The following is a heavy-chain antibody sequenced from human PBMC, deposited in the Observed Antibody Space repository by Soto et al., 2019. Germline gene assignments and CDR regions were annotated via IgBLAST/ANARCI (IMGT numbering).Heavy chain of an antibody. CDR1: GYSFTSYW. D-gene: IGHD3-22*01. V-gene: IGHV5-51*01. Sequence: LGEALKISCKGSGYSFTSYWIGWVRQMPGKGLEWMGIIYPGDSDTRYSPSFQGQVTISADKSISTAYLQWSSLKASDTAMYYCARQSYYYDSSGYYPYYYYGMDVWGQGTTVTVSS. CDR2: IYPGDSDT. CDR3: ARQSYYYDSSGYYPYYYYGMDV. J-gene: IGHJ6*02.